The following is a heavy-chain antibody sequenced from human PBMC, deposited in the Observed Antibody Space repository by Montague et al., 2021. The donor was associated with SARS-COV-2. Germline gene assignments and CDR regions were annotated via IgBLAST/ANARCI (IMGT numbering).Heavy chain of an antibody. D-gene: IGHD4-17*01. CDR1: GGSVSSRSYY. CDR2: IFYTGNT. CDR3: ARHTGSHKDAFDI. Sequence: SETLSLTCTVSGGSVSSRSYYWGWIRQPPGKGLEWIGTIFYTGNTYYNPSLKSRITISIDRSKNQFSLKLTSVTAADTSLYYCARHTGSHKDAFDIWGQGTMVTVSS. V-gene: IGHV4-39*01. J-gene: IGHJ3*02.